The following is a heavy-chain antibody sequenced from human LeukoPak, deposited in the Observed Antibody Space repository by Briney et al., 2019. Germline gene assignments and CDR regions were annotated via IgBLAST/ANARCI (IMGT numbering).Heavy chain of an antibody. D-gene: IGHD3-10*01. J-gene: IGHJ4*02. Sequence: SETLSLTCNVSGGSFSSYYWSWFRQPPGKGLEWIGYIYYSGSTNYNPSLKSRVTISVDTSKNQFSLKLSSVTAADTAVYYCARVHYDGSGSYSSFDYWGQGTLVTVSS. CDR2: IYYSGST. V-gene: IGHV4-59*01. CDR3: ARVHYDGSGSYSSFDY. CDR1: GGSFSSYY.